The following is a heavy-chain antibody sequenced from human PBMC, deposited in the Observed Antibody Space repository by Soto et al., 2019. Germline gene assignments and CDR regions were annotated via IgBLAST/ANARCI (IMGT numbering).Heavy chain of an antibody. J-gene: IGHJ1*01. CDR3: ARGHQYFQP. V-gene: IGHV3-11*01. Sequence: GGSLRLSCAASGFTFSDYYMSWIRQAPGKGLECISYISRSDNTIYYADSVKGRFTISRDNAKNSLYLQMNSLRVEDTAVYYWARGHQYFQPWGQGTLVTVSS. CDR2: ISRSDNTI. CDR1: GFTFSDYY. D-gene: IGHD2-2*01.